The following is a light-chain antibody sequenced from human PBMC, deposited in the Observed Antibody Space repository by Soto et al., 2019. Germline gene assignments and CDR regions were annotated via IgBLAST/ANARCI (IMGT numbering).Light chain of an antibody. CDR1: QSVSSSY. V-gene: IGKV3-20*01. CDR3: QQYGSSPTT. CDR2: GAS. Sequence: EIVLTQSPGTLSLSPGERATLSCRASQSVSSSYLAWYQQKPGQAPRLLIYGASSRATGIPDRFSGRGSGTDFTLTISRLEPEDFAVYSCQQYGSSPTTLGQGKRLEI. J-gene: IGKJ5*01.